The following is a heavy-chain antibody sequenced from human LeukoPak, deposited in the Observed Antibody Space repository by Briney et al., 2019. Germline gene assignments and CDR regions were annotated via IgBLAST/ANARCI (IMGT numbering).Heavy chain of an antibody. Sequence: SVKVSCKASGYTFTSCDINWVRQATGQGLEWMGRIIPILGIANYAQKFQGRVTITADKSTSTAYMELSSLRSEDTAVYYCARDLPQYYYDSSGLDYWGQGTLVTVSS. J-gene: IGHJ4*02. D-gene: IGHD3-22*01. CDR1: GYTFTSCD. CDR3: ARDLPQYYYDSSGLDY. CDR2: IIPILGIA. V-gene: IGHV1-69*04.